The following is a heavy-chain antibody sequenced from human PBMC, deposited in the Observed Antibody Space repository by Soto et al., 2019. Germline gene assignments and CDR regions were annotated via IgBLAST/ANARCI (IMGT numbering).Heavy chain of an antibody. V-gene: IGHV4-30-4*01. CDR2: IYHSGST. J-gene: IGHJ5*02. CDR1: GDSINTPHYY. CDR3: ARGPNWFDP. Sequence: SETLSLTCTVSGDSINTPHYYWSWIRQSPGKGLEWIGYIYHSGSTYYNPTLKSRVTISVDRSKNQFSLKLSSVTAADTAVYYCARGPNWFDPWGQGTLVTVSS.